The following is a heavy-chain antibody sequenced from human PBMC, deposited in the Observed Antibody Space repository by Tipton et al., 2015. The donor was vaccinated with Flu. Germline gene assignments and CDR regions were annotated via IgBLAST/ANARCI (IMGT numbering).Heavy chain of an antibody. J-gene: IGHJ5*02. V-gene: IGHV1-46*01. Sequence: QLVQSGPEVKKPGASVKVSCKASGYTFTSHYFQWVRQAPGQGLEWMGVINPDTGTTTYAQKFQGRVTMTRDTSTSTVYMQLSSLTSDDTGVYYCAREVGGYNYATGWFDPWGQGTLVMVSS. CDR1: GYTFTSHY. D-gene: IGHD5-18*01. CDR3: AREVGGYNYATGWFDP. CDR2: INPDTGTT.